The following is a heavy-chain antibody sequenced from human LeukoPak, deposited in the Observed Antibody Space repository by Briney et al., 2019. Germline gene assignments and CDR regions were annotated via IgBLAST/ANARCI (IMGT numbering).Heavy chain of an antibody. CDR2: ISGSGGST. Sequence: PGGSLRLSCAASGFTFSSYAMSWVRQAPGKGLEWVSAISGSGGSTYYADSVKGRFTISRGNSKNTLYLQMNSLRAEDTAVYYCAKDYSQGFDAFDIWGQGTMVTVSS. V-gene: IGHV3-23*01. D-gene: IGHD5-18*01. CDR1: GFTFSSYA. CDR3: AKDYSQGFDAFDI. J-gene: IGHJ3*02.